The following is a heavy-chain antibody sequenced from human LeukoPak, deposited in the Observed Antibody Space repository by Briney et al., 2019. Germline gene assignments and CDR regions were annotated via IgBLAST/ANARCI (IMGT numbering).Heavy chain of an antibody. CDR1: GGSISSYY. CDR3: ARARYNWFDP. V-gene: IGHV4-59*01. J-gene: IGHJ5*02. Sequence: SETLSLTCTVSGGSISSYYWGWIRQPPRQGLEWIGWIYYSGRSNYNPSLKSRVTISVDTSESQFSLNLSSVTAADTAVYYCARARYNWFDPWGQGTLVTVSS. CDR2: IYYSGRS.